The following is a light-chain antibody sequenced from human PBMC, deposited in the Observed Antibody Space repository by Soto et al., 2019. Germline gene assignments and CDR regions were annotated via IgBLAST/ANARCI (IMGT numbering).Light chain of an antibody. CDR3: QQYGSSPQT. Sequence: EIVLTQSPGTLSLSPGERATLSCSASQSVSSSYLDWYQQKPGQAPRLLIYGASSRATGIPDRFSGSGSGTDVTLTISRLEPEDFAVYDCQQYGSSPQTFGQGTKVEIE. J-gene: IGKJ1*01. CDR1: QSVSSSY. CDR2: GAS. V-gene: IGKV3-20*01.